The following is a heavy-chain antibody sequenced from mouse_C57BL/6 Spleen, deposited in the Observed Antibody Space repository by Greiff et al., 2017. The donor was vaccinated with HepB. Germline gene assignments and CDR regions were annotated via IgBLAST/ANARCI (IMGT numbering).Heavy chain of an antibody. V-gene: IGHV1-5*01. J-gene: IGHJ1*03. CDR1: GYTFTSYW. CDR3: TRPYGSSSRYFDV. Sequence: EVQLQQSGTVLARPGASVKMSCKTSGYTFTSYWMHWVKQRPGQGLEWIGAIYPGNSDTSYNQKFKGKAKMTAVTSASTAYMELSSLTNEDSAVFYGTRPYGSSSRYFDVGGTGTTVTVAS. CDR2: IYPGNSDT. D-gene: IGHD1-1*01.